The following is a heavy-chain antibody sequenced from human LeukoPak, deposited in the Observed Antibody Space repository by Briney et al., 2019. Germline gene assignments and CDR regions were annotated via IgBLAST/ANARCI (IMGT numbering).Heavy chain of an antibody. D-gene: IGHD5-18*01. CDR2: IKRDGSEK. Sequence: GGSLRLPCAASGFTFSSYWMSWVRQAPGKGLEWVANIKRDGSEKYYVDSVKGRFTISRDNAKNSLHLQMNSLRAEDTAVYYCAKVSSSTAMVTWYFDYWGRGTLVTVSS. V-gene: IGHV3-7*03. CDR3: AKVSSSTAMVTWYFDY. CDR1: GFTFSSYW. J-gene: IGHJ4*02.